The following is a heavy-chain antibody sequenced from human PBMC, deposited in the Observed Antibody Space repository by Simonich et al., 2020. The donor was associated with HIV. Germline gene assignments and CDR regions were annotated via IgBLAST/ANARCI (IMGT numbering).Heavy chain of an antibody. D-gene: IGHD6-6*01. V-gene: IGHV4-34*01. CDR2: INNGGSN. CDR1: GGSFSGYY. J-gene: IGHJ4*02. CDR3: ARNGIAARPDTSEVDY. Sequence: QVQLQQWGAGLLKPSETLSLTCAVYGGSFSGYYWSWIRQPPGKGLGWIAKINNGGSNYYNPSLKSRVTISVDTAKSQFSLKVSSVTAADTAVYYCARNGIAARPDTSEVDYWGQGTLVTVSS.